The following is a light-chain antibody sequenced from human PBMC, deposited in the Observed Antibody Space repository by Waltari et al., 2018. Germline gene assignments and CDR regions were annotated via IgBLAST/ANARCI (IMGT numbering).Light chain of an antibody. Sequence: EIVMTQTPLSLPVTPGEPASISCRSSQSLLYANGNTYLHWYLQKPGQSPRLLIYKVSNRESGVPDRFSGSGSGTDFTRKISRLEPEDVGVYYCMQSTKNPRTFGQGTKVEI. CDR3: MQSTKNPRT. CDR1: QSLLYANGNTY. CDR2: KVS. V-gene: IGKV2-40*01. J-gene: IGKJ1*01.